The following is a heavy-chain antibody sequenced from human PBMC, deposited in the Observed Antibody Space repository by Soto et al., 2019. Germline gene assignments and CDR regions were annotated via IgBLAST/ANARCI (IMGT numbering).Heavy chain of an antibody. Sequence: EVQLVESGGGLVKPGGSLRLSCAASGFTFSNAWMNWVRQAPGKGLEWVGRIKSKTDGGTTDYAAPVKGRFTISRDESKNTLYLQMNSLKTEDTAVYYCTTQAWIQLWALDYWGQGTLVTVSS. CDR2: IKSKTDGGTT. CDR1: GFTFSNAW. V-gene: IGHV3-15*07. D-gene: IGHD5-18*01. J-gene: IGHJ4*02. CDR3: TTQAWIQLWALDY.